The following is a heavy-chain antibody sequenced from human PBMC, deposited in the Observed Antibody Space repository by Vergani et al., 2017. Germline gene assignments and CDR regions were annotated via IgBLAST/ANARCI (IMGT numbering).Heavy chain of an antibody. D-gene: IGHD3-3*01. CDR2: IDRNYGVK. Sequence: VEAGGGLVQPGGSLRLSCTASGFTFQAFAFHWVRQVSGRGLEWVSGIDRNYGVKNGNSFEGRFSISRDNPKKAVFLQMNNLRHEETALYFCVKDNNYDADGPFDLWGRGTLVTVSS. CDR3: VKDNNYDADGPFDL. CDR1: GFTFQAFA. J-gene: IGHJ2*01. V-gene: IGHV3-9*01.